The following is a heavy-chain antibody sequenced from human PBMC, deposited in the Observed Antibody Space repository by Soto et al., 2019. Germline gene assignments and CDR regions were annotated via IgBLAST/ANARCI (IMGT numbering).Heavy chain of an antibody. D-gene: IGHD6-19*01. CDR2: INAGNGHT. CDR1: GYAFTSYG. J-gene: IGHJ4*02. Sequence: QVHLVQSGAEVKKPGASVKVSCKASGYAFTSYGMHWVRQAPGQRLERMGWINAGNGHTKYSQNFQGRVTINRDTSASTAYMEVSSPRSEDTAVYYCAREGAVTGNINFDYWGQGTLVTVSS. V-gene: IGHV1-3*01. CDR3: AREGAVTGNINFDY.